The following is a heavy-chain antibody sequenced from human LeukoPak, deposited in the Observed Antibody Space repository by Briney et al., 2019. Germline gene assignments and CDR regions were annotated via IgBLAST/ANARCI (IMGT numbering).Heavy chain of an antibody. J-gene: IGHJ4*02. CDR1: GYSISSGYY. CDR3: ASSYSNLPYYFDY. Sequence: SETLSLTCAVSGYSISSGYYWGWIRQPPGKGLEWIGSIYHSGSTYYNPSLKSRVTISVDTSKNQFSLKLSSVTAADTAVYYCASSYSNLPYYFDYWGQGTLVTVSS. V-gene: IGHV4-38-2*01. D-gene: IGHD4-11*01. CDR2: IYHSGST.